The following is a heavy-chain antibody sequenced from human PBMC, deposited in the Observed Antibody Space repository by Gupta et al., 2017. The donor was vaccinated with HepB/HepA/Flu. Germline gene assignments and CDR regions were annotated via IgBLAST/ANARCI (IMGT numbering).Heavy chain of an antibody. CDR2: ITSASGYI. Sequence: QLVESGGGLVKPGGSLRLSCEASGFTFSSCIMTWIRQAPGKGLEWVPSITSASGYIHYRDSVKSRFTISRDNAKNSLYLEMNSLSAEDTAVYYCAREGSAQWPSGDAFDIWGQGTMVTVSS. D-gene: IGHD6-19*01. CDR1: GFTFSSCI. V-gene: IGHV3-21*02. CDR3: AREGSAQWPSGDAFDI. J-gene: IGHJ3*02.